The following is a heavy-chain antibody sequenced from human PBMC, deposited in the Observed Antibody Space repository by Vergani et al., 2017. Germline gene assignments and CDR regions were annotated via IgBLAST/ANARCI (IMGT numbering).Heavy chain of an antibody. V-gene: IGHV3-7*01. CDR1: GFTFSSYW. CDR3: ATMVVVTFNRPYNWFDP. Sequence: EVQLVESGGGLVQPGGSLRVSCAASGFTFSSYWMSWVRQAPGKGLEWVAHIKQDGSEKYYVDSVKGRFTISRDNAENSVYLEMNSLRVEDTAVFYCATMVVVTFNRPYNWFDPRGQGTLVTVSS. J-gene: IGHJ5*02. D-gene: IGHD2-15*01. CDR2: IKQDGSEK.